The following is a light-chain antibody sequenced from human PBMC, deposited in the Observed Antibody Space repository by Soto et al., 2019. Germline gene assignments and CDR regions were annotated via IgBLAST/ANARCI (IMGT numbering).Light chain of an antibody. V-gene: IGKV3-15*01. J-gene: IGKJ1*01. CDR2: GAS. CDR3: QQYNNWPQT. Sequence: EIVLTQSPATLSLSPGERATLSCRASQSLSSYLAWYQQKPGQAPRLLIYGASTRATGTPARFSGSGSGAEFTLTISSLQSEDFAVYYCQQYNNWPQTFGQGTKVDI. CDR1: QSLSSY.